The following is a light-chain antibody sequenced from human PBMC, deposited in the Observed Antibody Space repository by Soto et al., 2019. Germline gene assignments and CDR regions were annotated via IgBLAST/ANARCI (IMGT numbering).Light chain of an antibody. Sequence: QSVLTQPPSASGTPGQRVTVSCSGSSSNIGSNYVYWYQQFPRTAPKLLMYLNNQRPSGVPDRFSGSKSGTSASLAISGLRYEDEADYYCAAWDDSLSGLVFGGGTKLTVL. J-gene: IGLJ3*02. V-gene: IGLV1-47*01. CDR1: SSNIGSNY. CDR2: LNN. CDR3: AAWDDSLSGLV.